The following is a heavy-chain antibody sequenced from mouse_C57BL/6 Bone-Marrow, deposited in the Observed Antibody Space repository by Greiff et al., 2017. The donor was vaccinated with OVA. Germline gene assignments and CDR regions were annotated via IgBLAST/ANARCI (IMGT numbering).Heavy chain of an antibody. J-gene: IGHJ2*01. CDR1: GYAFSSSW. Sequence: QVQLQQSGPELVKPGASVKISCKPSGYAFSSSWMNWVKQRPGKGLEWIGRIYPGDGDTNYNGKFKGKATLTADKSSSTAYMQLSSLTSEDSAVYFCARHEDGYYASYFDYWGQGTTLTVSS. CDR2: IYPGDGDT. V-gene: IGHV1-82*01. CDR3: ARHEDGYYASYFDY. D-gene: IGHD2-3*01.